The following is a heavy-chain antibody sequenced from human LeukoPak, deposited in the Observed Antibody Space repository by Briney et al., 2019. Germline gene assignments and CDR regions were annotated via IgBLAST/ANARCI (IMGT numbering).Heavy chain of an antibody. CDR1: GFTFSDAY. CDR2: IKSKIDGGTT. D-gene: IGHD6-13*01. Sequence: GGSLRLSCAASGFTFSDAYMSWVRQAPGKGLGWVGRIKSKIDGGTTDYAAPVKGRFTLSRDDSRNTLSLQMNSLKTEDTGLYYCTTDAGYSSRWYNYWGQGTLVTVSS. J-gene: IGHJ4*02. V-gene: IGHV3-15*01. CDR3: TTDAGYSSRWYNY.